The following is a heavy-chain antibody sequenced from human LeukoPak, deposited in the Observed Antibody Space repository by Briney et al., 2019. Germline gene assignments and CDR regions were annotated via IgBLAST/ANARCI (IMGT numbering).Heavy chain of an antibody. J-gene: IGHJ4*02. D-gene: IGHD6-13*01. Sequence: SGTLSLTRTVSGGSISSYYWSWIRQPAGKGLEWIGRIYTSGSTNYNPSLKSRVTMSVDTSKNQFSLKLSSVTAADTAVYYCGGSSWQYYFDYWGQGTLVTVSS. CDR1: GGSISSYY. V-gene: IGHV4-4*07. CDR2: IYTSGST. CDR3: GGSSWQYYFDY.